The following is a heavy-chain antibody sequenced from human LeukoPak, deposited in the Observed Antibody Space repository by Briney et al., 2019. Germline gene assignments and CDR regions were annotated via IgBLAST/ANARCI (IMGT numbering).Heavy chain of an antibody. J-gene: IGHJ4*02. D-gene: IGHD1-26*01. V-gene: IGHV4-4*07. CDR1: GGSLSNYY. CDR2: IQSSGNA. CDR3: ARKSGSSYFDY. Sequence: SETLSLTCTVSGGSLSNYYWIWIGQPAGKGLEWIGRIQSSGNADYDPSLKSRVTMSVDTSKNQFSLKLSSVTAADTAVYCCARKSGSSYFDYWGQGTLVTVSS.